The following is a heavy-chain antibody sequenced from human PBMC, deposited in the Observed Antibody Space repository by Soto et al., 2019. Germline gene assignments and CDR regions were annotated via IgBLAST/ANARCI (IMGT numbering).Heavy chain of an antibody. Sequence: GGSLRLSCGASGFTFYTYWMNWVRQAPGMGLEWVAVISHDGSNKFYADSVKGRFTISRDNSENTLYLQMHSLRAEDTAVYYCARDQSWHDLVWWFDPWGQGTLVTVSS. CDR1: GFTFYTYW. CDR3: ARDQSWHDLVWWFDP. D-gene: IGHD1-1*01. J-gene: IGHJ5*02. V-gene: IGHV3-30*03. CDR2: ISHDGSNK.